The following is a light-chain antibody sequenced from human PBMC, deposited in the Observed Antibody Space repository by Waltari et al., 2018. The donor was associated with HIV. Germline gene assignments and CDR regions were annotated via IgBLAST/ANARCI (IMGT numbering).Light chain of an antibody. J-gene: IGKJ1*01. Sequence: VLTQSPGTLSLSPGERATLSCRASQSLISDYLAWYQQKPGQAPSLLVYSASNRAAGVPDRLEGGGFGTEFTPTITRLEPEDSAVYYCQHSFGTFGQGTKVEI. V-gene: IGKV3-20*01. CDR3: QHSFGT. CDR1: QSLISDY. CDR2: SAS.